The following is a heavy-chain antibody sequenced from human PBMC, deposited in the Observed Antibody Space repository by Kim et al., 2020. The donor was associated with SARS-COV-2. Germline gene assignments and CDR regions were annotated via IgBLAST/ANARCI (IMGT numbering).Heavy chain of an antibody. V-gene: IGHV4-34*01. CDR1: GGSFSGYY. CDR2: INHSGST. J-gene: IGHJ3*02. D-gene: IGHD2-2*01. CDR3: ARVFLVVVPAARHYHAFDI. Sequence: SETLSLTCAVYGGSFSGYYWSWIRQPPGKGLEWIGEINHSGSTNYNPSLKSRVTISVDTSKNQFSLKLSSVTAADTAVYYCARVFLVVVPAARHYHAFDIWGQGTMVTVSS.